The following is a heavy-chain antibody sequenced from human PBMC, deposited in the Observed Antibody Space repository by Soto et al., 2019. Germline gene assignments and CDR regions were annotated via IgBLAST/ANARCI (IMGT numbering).Heavy chain of an antibody. CDR1: GYTFTSYA. Sequence: ASVKVSCKASGYTFTSYAMHWVRQAPGQRLEWMGWINAGNGNTKYSQKLQGRVTITRDTSASTAYMELSSLRSEDTAVYYCARATRRTGYSSGCDYWGQGTLVTVSS. J-gene: IGHJ4*02. CDR2: INAGNGNT. V-gene: IGHV1-3*01. D-gene: IGHD6-19*01. CDR3: ARATRRTGYSSGCDY.